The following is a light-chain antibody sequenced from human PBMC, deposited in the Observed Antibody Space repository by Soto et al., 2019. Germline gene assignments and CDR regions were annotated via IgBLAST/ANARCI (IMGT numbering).Light chain of an antibody. J-gene: IGLJ2*01. Sequence: QSALIQPPSVSGSPGQSVTISCTGTSSDVGSYDYVSWYQQHPGTVPKPMIYNVNTQPSGVPDRFSGSKSGNTAFLIISGLQAEDEADYYCSSYTITATLFGRGTKLTVL. CDR1: SSDVGSYDY. V-gene: IGLV2-18*02. CDR2: NVN. CDR3: SSYTITATL.